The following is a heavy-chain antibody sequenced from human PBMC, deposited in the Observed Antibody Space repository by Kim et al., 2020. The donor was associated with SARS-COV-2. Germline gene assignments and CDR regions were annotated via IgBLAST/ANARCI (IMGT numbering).Heavy chain of an antibody. D-gene: IGHD1-26*01. V-gene: IGHV3-23*01. Sequence: TYYADSVKGRFTISRDKSKNTLYLRMNSLRAEDTAVYYCAKGIVGAEIDYWGQGTLVTVSS. CDR3: AKGIVGAEIDY. J-gene: IGHJ4*02. CDR2: T.